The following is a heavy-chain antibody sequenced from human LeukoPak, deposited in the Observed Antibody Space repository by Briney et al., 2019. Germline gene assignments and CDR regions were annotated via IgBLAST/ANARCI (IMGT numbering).Heavy chain of an antibody. J-gene: IGHJ6*03. V-gene: IGHV1-2*06. Sequence: ASVKVSCKASGYTFTGYCMHWVLQAPGQGLEWMGRINPNSGGTNYAQKFQGRVTMTRDTSISTAYTELSRLRSDDTAVYYCARSYGDYGNHYYYMDVWGKGTTVTVSS. D-gene: IGHD4-17*01. CDR3: ARSYGDYGNHYYYMDV. CDR1: GYTFTGYC. CDR2: INPNSGGT.